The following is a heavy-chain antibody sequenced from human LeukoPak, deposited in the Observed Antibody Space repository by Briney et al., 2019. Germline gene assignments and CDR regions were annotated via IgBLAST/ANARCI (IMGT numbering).Heavy chain of an antibody. D-gene: IGHD3-10*01. CDR3: AEGCPSALWFGLYYYYYGMDV. J-gene: IGHJ6*02. V-gene: IGHV3-30*18. CDR2: ISYDGSNK. CDR1: GFTFSSYG. Sequence: GGSLRLSCAASGFTFSSYGMHWVRQAPGKGLEWVAVISYDGSNKYYADSVKGRFTISRDNSKNTLYLQMNSLRAEDTAVYYCAEGCPSALWFGLYYYYYGMDVWGQGTTVTVSS.